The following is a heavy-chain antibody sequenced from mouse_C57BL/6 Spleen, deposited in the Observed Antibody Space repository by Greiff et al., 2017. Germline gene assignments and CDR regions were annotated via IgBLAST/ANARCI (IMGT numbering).Heavy chain of an antibody. D-gene: IGHD2-5*01. CDR3: ASYYSNYPYAMDY. CDR1: GYTFKSYD. V-gene: IGHV1-85*01. Sequence: VQLQESGPELVKPGASVKLSCKASGYTFKSYDINWVKQRPGQGLEWIGWIYPRDGSTKYNEKFKGKATLTVDTSSSTAYMELHSLTSEDSAVYFCASYYSNYPYAMDYWGQGTSVTVSS. CDR2: IYPRDGST. J-gene: IGHJ4*01.